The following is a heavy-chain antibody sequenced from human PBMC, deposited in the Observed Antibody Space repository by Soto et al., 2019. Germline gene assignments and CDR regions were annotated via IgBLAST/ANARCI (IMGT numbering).Heavy chain of an antibody. Sequence: LSLTCTVSGGSISSYYWSWIRQPPGKGLEWIGYIYYSGSTNYNPSLKSRVTISVDTSKNQFSLKMSSVTAADTAVYYCARDKITGLFDYWGQGTLVTVSS. CDR1: GGSISSYY. CDR2: IYYSGST. D-gene: IGHD2-8*02. J-gene: IGHJ4*02. V-gene: IGHV4-59*01. CDR3: ARDKITGLFDY.